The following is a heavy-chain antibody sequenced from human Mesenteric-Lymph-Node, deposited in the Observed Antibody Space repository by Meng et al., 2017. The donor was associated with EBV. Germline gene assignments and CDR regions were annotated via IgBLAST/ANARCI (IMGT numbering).Heavy chain of an antibody. V-gene: IGHV1-18*01. CDR3: ARDVLGSGDY. Sequence: VPRVQSGAEVQKPGASVKVTCKASGYTFSADGISWVRQAPGQGLEWMGWISPFNGNTNYAQNLQDRVTMTTDTSTTTAYMELRNLRSDDTAVYYCARDVLGSGDYWGQGTLVTVSS. D-gene: IGHD5-12*01. CDR1: GYTFSADG. J-gene: IGHJ4*02. CDR2: ISPFNGNT.